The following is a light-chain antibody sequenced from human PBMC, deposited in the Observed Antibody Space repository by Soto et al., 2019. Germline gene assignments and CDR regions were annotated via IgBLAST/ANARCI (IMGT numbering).Light chain of an antibody. J-gene: IGKJ1*01. CDR3: QQYGSSPQT. CDR2: GAS. V-gene: IGKV3-15*01. CDR1: QSVRTN. Sequence: EIVMTQYPDTLSVSPGETVTLSCRARQSVRTNLAWYQRKPGQSPRLLIYGASNRASGFPARFSGSGSGTEFTLTISSLQSEDFAVYYCQQYGSSPQTFGQGTKVDIK.